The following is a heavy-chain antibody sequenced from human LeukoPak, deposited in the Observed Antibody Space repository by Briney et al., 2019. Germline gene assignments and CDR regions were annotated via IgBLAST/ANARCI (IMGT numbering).Heavy chain of an antibody. D-gene: IGHD3-10*01. J-gene: IGHJ4*02. V-gene: IGHV3-21*01. CDR2: ISSSSSYI. CDR3: ARDLVTMVRGVIVPFDY. CDR1: GFTFSSYS. Sequence: GGSLRLSCAASGFTFSSYSMNWVRQAPGKGLEWVSSISSSSSYIYYADSVKGRFTISRDNAKNSLYLQMNSLRAEDTAVYYCARDLVTMVRGVIVPFDYWGQGTLVTVSS.